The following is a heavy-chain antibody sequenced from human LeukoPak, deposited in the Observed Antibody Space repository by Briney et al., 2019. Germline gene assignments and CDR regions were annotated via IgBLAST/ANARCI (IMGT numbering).Heavy chain of an antibody. CDR1: GYTFTSYY. CDR2: INPSGGST. D-gene: IGHD2-8*02. CDR3: ARDRGQTLPGGY. Sequence: ATVKVSCKASGYTFTSYYMHWVRQAPGQGLEWMGIINPSGGSTSYAQKFQGRVTMTRDTSTSTVYMELSSLRSEDTAVYYCARDRGQTLPGGYWGQGTLVTVSS. J-gene: IGHJ4*02. V-gene: IGHV1-46*01.